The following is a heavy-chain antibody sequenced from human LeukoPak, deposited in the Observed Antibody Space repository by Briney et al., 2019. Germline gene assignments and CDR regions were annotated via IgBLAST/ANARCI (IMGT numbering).Heavy chain of an antibody. Sequence: GGSLRLSCVASGCTFSTYWMHWVRQAPGKGLLWVSRIKTDGSSTSYADSVKGRFTISRDNAKNSLYLQMNNLRAEDTAVYYCARYCSGRCPEYHFDYWGQGTLVTVSS. CDR2: IKTDGSST. D-gene: IGHD2-15*01. V-gene: IGHV3-74*01. J-gene: IGHJ4*02. CDR3: ARYCSGRCPEYHFDY. CDR1: GCTFSTYW.